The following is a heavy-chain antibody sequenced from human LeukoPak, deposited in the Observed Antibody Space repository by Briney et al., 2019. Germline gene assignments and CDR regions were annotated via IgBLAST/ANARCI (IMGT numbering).Heavy chain of an antibody. J-gene: IGHJ6*03. V-gene: IGHV1-46*01. CDR3: AAERIAAAADYYYYYMDV. CDR2: INPSGGST. Sequence: ASVKVSCKASGYTFTSYYMHWVRQAPGQGLEWMGIINPSGGSTSYAQKFQERVTITRDMSTSTAYMELSSLRSEDTAVYYCAAERIAAAADYYYYYMDVWGKGTTVTVSS. D-gene: IGHD6-13*01. CDR1: GYTFTSYY.